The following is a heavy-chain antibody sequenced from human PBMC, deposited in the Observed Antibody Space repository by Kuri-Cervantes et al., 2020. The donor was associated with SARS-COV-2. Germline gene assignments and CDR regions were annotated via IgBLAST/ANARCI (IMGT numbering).Heavy chain of an antibody. CDR2: IYTNGST. Sequence: SETLSHTCSVSGRSISCGRDYWSWIGPPAGTGLEWIGYIYTNGSTHYNPSLKSRLTRSVDTYKNQFSLKLSYVTAADTAMYYCAREEFQLGYCSSTSCYNGVGFDYWGQGTLVTVSS. CDR3: AREEFQLGYCSSTSCYNGVGFDY. CDR1: GRSISCGRDY. J-gene: IGHJ4*02. V-gene: IGHV4-61*09. D-gene: IGHD2-2*02.